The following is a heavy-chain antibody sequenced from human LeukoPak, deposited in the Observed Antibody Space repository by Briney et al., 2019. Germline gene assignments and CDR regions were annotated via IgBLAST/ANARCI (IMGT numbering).Heavy chain of an antibody. Sequence: GGSLRLSCAASGFTFSSYAMSWVRQAPGKGLEWVSVIYSGGSTYYADSVKGRFTISRDNSKNTLYLQMNSLRAEDTAVYYCASSAAIYYYYYYGMDVWGQGTTVTVSS. CDR3: ASSAAIYYYYYYGMDV. CDR1: GFTFSSYA. J-gene: IGHJ6*02. D-gene: IGHD3-3*01. CDR2: IYSGGST. V-gene: IGHV3-53*01.